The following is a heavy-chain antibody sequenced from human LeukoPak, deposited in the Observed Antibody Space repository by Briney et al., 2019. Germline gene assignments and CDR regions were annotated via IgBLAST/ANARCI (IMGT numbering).Heavy chain of an antibody. V-gene: IGHV3-74*01. D-gene: IGHD3-3*01. J-gene: IGHJ5*02. CDR1: GFTFSSYW. CDR3: ARGVTIFGVVIKFYNWFDP. CDR2: INSDGSST. Sequence: GGSLRLSCAASGFTFSSYWMHWVRQAPGKGLVWVSRINSDGSSTSYADSVKGRFTISRDNARNTLYLQMNSLRAEDTAVYYCARGVTIFGVVIKFYNWFDPWGQETLVTVSS.